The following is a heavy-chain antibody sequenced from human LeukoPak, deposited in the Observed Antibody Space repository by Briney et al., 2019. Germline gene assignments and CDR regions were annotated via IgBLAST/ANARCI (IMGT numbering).Heavy chain of an antibody. D-gene: IGHD7-27*01. CDR3: ARDRVTGSTYWYFDL. J-gene: IGHJ2*01. Sequence: SETLSLTCTVSGGSINTYYWSWIRQPPGKGLEWIGYIYYSGSTNYNPSLKSRVTISVDTSKNQFSLKLSSVTAADTAVYYCARDRVTGSTYWYFDLWGRGTLVTVSS. CDR1: GGSINTYY. V-gene: IGHV4-59*01. CDR2: IYYSGST.